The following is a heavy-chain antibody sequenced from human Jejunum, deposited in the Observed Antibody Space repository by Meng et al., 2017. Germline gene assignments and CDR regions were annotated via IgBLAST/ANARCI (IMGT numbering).Heavy chain of an antibody. V-gene: IGHV4-39*07. CDR2: VYYTGVT. D-gene: IGHD3-22*01. Sequence: SETLSLTCTVSGASIGRSRYYWGWVRQTPGKGLEWIGGVYYTGVTHYKQSLRTRVTMSIDTSENPFSLNLTSVTAAYTAVYFCVRNYFDSSDYIYFFDYWGQGKLVTVSS. J-gene: IGHJ4*02. CDR3: VRNYFDSSDYIYFFDY. CDR1: GASIGRSRYY.